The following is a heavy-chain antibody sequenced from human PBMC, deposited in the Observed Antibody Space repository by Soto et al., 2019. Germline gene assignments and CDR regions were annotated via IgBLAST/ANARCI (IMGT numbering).Heavy chain of an antibody. D-gene: IGHD6-6*01. CDR3: ARAGIAARQSDY. Sequence: PSETLSLTCAVYGGSFSGYYWSWIRQPPGKGLEWIGEINHSGSTNYNPSLKSRVTISVDTSKNQFSLKLSSVTAADTAVYYCARAGIAARQSDYWGQGTLVTVSS. J-gene: IGHJ4*02. CDR1: GGSFSGYY. CDR2: INHSGST. V-gene: IGHV4-34*01.